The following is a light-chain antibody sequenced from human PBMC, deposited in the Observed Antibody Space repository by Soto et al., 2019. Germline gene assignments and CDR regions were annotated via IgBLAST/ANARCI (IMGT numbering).Light chain of an antibody. CDR1: QSFSNW. CDR2: DVS. J-gene: IGKJ2*01. Sequence: DIQMTQSPSTLSASVGDRVSITCRASQSFSNWLAWYQQKPGKAPKLLIYDVSSLQNGVPSRFSGSGSGTECTITISSLQPDDSATYSCQQYNSYSYTFGKGTKL. CDR3: QQYNSYSYT. V-gene: IGKV1-5*01.